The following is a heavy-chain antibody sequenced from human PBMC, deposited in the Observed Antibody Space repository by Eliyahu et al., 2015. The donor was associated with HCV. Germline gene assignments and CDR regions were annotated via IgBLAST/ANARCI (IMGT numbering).Heavy chain of an antibody. CDR2: IYYSGST. V-gene: IGHV4-59*01. J-gene: IGHJ4*02. CDR3: ARGCLPGYAGARLISD. Sequence: QVQLQESGPGLVKPSETLSLTCXVSGGSISSYYWSWIRQPPGKGLEWIGYIYYSGSTNYNPSLKSRVTISVDTSKNQFSLKLSSVTAADTAVYYCARGCLPGYAGARLISDWGQGTLVTVSS. CDR1: GGSISSYY. D-gene: IGHD5-12*01.